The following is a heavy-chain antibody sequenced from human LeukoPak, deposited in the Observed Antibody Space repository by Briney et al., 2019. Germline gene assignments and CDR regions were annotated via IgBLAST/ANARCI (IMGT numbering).Heavy chain of an antibody. V-gene: IGHV1-18*01. J-gene: IGHJ4*02. Sequence: VASMKVSCKASGYTFTTYGISWVRQAPGQGLEWMGWISPYNGNTNYAQNLQGRVTMTTDTSTSTAYMELTSLRPDDTAVYYCARASPTGTTWTVYWGQGTLVTVSS. CDR3: ARASPTGTTWTVY. D-gene: IGHD1-7*01. CDR2: ISPYNGNT. CDR1: GYTFTTYG.